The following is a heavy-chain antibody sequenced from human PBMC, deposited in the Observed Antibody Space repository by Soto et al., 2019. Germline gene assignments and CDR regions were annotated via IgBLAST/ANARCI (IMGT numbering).Heavy chain of an antibody. V-gene: IGHV3-30*18. CDR3: AKELGRPAWSYGLDV. D-gene: IGHD2-15*01. CDR2: ISYDGSNK. J-gene: IGHJ6*02. Sequence: GGSLRLSCAASGFTFSSYGMHWVRQAPGKGLEWVAVISYDGSNKYYADSVKGRFTISRDNSKNTLFLQMNSLRAEDTAIYYCAKELGRPAWSYGLDVWGHGTTVTVSS. CDR1: GFTFSSYG.